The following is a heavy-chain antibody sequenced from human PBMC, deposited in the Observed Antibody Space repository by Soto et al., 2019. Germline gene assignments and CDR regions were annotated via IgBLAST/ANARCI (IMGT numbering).Heavy chain of an antibody. V-gene: IGHV4-34*01. CDR3: ARGRYCSGGSCYRNWFDP. CDR2: INHSGST. Sequence: SETLSLTCAVYGGSFVGYYCSFSRHPPFKWLEWIVEINHSGSTNYNPSLKSRVTISVDTSKNQFSLKLSSVTAADTAVYYCARGRYCSGGSCYRNWFDPWGQGTLVTVSS. D-gene: IGHD2-15*01. CDR1: GGSFVGYY. J-gene: IGHJ5*02.